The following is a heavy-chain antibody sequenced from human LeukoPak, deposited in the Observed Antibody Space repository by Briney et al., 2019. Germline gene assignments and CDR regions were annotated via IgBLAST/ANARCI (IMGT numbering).Heavy chain of an antibody. CDR1: GYTFRQYS. J-gene: IGHJ5*02. D-gene: IGHD2-15*01. CDR2: ISAYNGNT. CDR3: VVVVAATIWFDP. Sequence: ASVKVSCKASGYTFRQYSISWVRQAPGQGLEWMGWISAYNGNTNYAQKLQGRVTMTTDTSTSTAYMELRGLRSDDTAVYYCVVVVAATIWFDPWGQGTLVTVSS. V-gene: IGHV1-18*01.